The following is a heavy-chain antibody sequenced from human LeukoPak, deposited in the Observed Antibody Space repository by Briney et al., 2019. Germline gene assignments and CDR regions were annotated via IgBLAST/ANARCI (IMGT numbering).Heavy chain of an antibody. V-gene: IGHV3-53*01. D-gene: IGHD3-10*01. Sequence: PGGSLRLSCGASGFTVSSNYMSWVRQAPGKGLEWVSLINTGGITYYADSVKGRFTISRDNSKNTLYLQMNSLRAEDTAVYYCARASSGSYYRFEYWGQGTLVTVSP. CDR1: GFTVSSNY. J-gene: IGHJ4*02. CDR3: ARASSGSYYRFEY. CDR2: INTGGIT.